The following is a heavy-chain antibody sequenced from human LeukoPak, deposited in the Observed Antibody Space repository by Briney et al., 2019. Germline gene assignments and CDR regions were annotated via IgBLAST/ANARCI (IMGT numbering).Heavy chain of an antibody. D-gene: IGHD6-19*01. CDR1: GFTFSSYG. CDR2: ISYDGSNK. CDR3: AKSARSYSSGWYVSLDWFDP. V-gene: IGHV3-30*18. Sequence: GGSLRLSCAASGFTFSSYGMHWVRQAPGKGLEWVAVISYDGSNKYYADSVKGRFTISRDNSKTTLYLQMNSLRAEDTAVYYCAKSARSYSSGWYVSLDWFDPWGQGTLVTVSS. J-gene: IGHJ5*02.